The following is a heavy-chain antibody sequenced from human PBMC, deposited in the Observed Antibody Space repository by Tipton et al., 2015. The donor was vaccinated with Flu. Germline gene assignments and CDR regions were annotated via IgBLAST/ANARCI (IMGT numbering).Heavy chain of an antibody. D-gene: IGHD5-12*01. CDR2: IHYSGST. J-gene: IGHJ5*02. V-gene: IGHV4-59*08. Sequence: LSLTCTVSGGSMNNDYWSWIRQPPGKGLEYIGYIHYSGSTNYNPSLKSRVTISVDTSKNQFSLKLSSVTAADTAVYYCARHRYYGGYDSWGQGTLVTVSS. CDR3: ARHRYYGGYDS. CDR1: GGSMNNDY.